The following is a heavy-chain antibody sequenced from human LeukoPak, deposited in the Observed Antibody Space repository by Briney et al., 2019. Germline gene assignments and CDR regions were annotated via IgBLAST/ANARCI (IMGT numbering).Heavy chain of an antibody. D-gene: IGHD2-8*01. CDR1: GVTSGFTFSSRW. CDR2: TKNDGSST. V-gene: IGHV3-74*01. CDR3: HPLAYASK. J-gene: IGHJ4*02. Sequence: PGGSLRLSCAVSGVTSGFTFSSRWMHWVRQAPGKGLEWVSVTKNDGSSTNYADSVRGRFTVSRENAQNTVYLEMNSLRVEDTAIYYCHPLAYASKWGQGTLVTVSS.